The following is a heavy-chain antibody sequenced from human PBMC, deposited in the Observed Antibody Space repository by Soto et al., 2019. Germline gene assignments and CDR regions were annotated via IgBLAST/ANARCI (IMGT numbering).Heavy chain of an antibody. D-gene: IGHD2-15*01. V-gene: IGHV4-31*03. CDR3: ARDSTVVVVAAASFGMDV. J-gene: IGHJ6*02. CDR1: GGSISSGGYY. CDR2: IYYSGST. Sequence: QVQLQESGPGLVKPSQTLSLTCTVSGGSISSGGYYWSWIRQHAGKGLEWIGYIYYSGSTYYNPSLKSRVTISVDTSKNQFSLKLSSVSAADTAVYYCARDSTVVVVAAASFGMDVWGQGTTVTVSS.